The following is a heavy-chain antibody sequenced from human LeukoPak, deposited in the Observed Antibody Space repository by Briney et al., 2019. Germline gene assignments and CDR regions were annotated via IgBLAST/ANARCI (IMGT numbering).Heavy chain of an antibody. CDR1: GYSFTDKY. Sequence: GASVKVSCKASGYSFTDKYMHWVRQAPGQGLEWMGWINPNSGGTNYAQKFQGRVTMTRDTSISTAYMELSRLRSDDTAVYYCARDLTLWFGELHNWFDPWGQGTLVTVSS. CDR2: INPNSGGT. CDR3: ARDLTLWFGELHNWFDP. D-gene: IGHD3-10*01. V-gene: IGHV1-2*02. J-gene: IGHJ5*02.